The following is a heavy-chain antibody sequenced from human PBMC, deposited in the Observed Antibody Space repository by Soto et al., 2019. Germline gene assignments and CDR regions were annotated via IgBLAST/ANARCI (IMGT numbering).Heavy chain of an antibody. J-gene: IGHJ6*02. D-gene: IGHD5-12*01. CDR3: AKVVSSGYDLCGMDV. CDR2: ISVRGGST. Sequence: EVQLLESGGRLVQPGQSLRLSCAASPVGFSGLGMSWVRQAPGKGLEWVSSISVRGGSTYYADSVKGRFTISRDNSKNTLDLQMNSLSGEDTAVYYCAKVVSSGYDLCGMDVWGQGTTVTVSS. V-gene: IGHV3-23*01. CDR1: PVGFSGLG.